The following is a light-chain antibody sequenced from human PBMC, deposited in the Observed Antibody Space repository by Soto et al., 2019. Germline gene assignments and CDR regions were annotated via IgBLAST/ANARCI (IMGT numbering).Light chain of an antibody. J-gene: IGKJ2*01. CDR1: QSVSSSY. CDR2: GAS. V-gene: IGKV3-20*01. CDR3: QQYGSSPYT. Sequence: EIVLTQSPGTLSLSPGERATLSCRASQSVSSSYLAWYQQKPGQAPRLLIYGASSRATGIPDRFSGSGYGTDFPITISRLEPEDFALYYCQQYGSSPYTFGQGTKLEIK.